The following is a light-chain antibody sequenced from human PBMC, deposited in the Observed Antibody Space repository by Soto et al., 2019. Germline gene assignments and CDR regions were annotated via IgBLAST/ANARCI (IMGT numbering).Light chain of an antibody. J-gene: IGKJ4*01. V-gene: IGKV3-20*01. CDR1: QSVSSVY. Sequence: EIVLTQSPGTLSLSPGERATLSCRASQSVSSVYLAWYQQKPGQAPSLLVYGASSRATGIPDRFSGSGSGTDFTLTISSLEPEDFAVYYCQQYGSSPLTFGGGTKVDIK. CDR2: GAS. CDR3: QQYGSSPLT.